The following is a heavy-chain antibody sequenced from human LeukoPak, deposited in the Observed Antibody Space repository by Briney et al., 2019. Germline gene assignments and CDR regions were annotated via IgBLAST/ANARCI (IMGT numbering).Heavy chain of an antibody. CDR3: VRVAGEDVDY. V-gene: IGHV1-2*02. CDR1: GYTFTGYY. D-gene: IGHD6-19*01. J-gene: IGHJ4*02. Sequence: ASVKASCKASGYTFTGYYMHWVRQAPGQGLEWMGWINPNSGGTNYAQRFQGRVTMTRDTSISTAYMELSRLRSEDTAVYYCVRVAGEDVDYWGQGTLVTVSS. CDR2: INPNSGGT.